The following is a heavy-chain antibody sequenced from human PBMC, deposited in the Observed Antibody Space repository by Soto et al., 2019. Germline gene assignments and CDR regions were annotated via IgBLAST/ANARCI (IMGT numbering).Heavy chain of an antibody. CDR2: ISSTGDLL. CDR1: GFTVSDYS. Sequence: LVESGGRVVQPGGSLRLSCTASGFTVSDYSVNWVRQAPGKRLEWISYISSTGDLLLYADSVKGRFTIARDIAKNSLYLQMDSLRDEDSAVYYCATWAIAVGGEGFWGQGTLVTVSS. V-gene: IGHV3-48*02. D-gene: IGHD2-21*01. CDR3: ATWAIAVGGEGF. J-gene: IGHJ4*02.